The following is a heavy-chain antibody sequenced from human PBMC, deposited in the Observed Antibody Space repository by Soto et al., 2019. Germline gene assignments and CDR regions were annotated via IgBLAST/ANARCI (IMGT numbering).Heavy chain of an antibody. CDR1: GFTFSSYG. D-gene: IGHD1-26*01. CDR2: ISYDGTKK. CDR3: AKDPLRPGGAYGMDV. V-gene: IGHV3-30*18. J-gene: IGHJ6*02. Sequence: QVQLVESGGGVVQLGRSLRLSCAASGFTFSSYGLHWVRQAPGKGLEWVTVISYDGTKKYYGDSVKGRFTISRDNSKNTMYRRITSVRAEDTAVYYCAKDPLRPGGAYGMDVWGQGTTVTVSS.